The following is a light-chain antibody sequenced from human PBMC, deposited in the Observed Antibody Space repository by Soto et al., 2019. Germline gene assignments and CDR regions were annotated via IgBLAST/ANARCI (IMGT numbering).Light chain of an antibody. CDR3: SSYETGSTVI. Sequence: QSVLTQPASVSGSPGQSTTISCTGTSSDVGTYNHISWYQQHPGKAPKLMIYDVSNRPSGVSNRFSGSKSGTTASLTISGLQAQDEAYYYCSSYETGSTVIFGGGTKVTVL. CDR1: SSDVGTYNH. J-gene: IGLJ2*01. V-gene: IGLV2-14*03. CDR2: DVS.